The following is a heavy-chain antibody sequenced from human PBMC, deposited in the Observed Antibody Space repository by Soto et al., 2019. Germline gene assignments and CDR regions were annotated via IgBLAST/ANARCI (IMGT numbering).Heavy chain of an antibody. V-gene: IGHV1-3*05. CDR1: GYTFTRYA. CDR3: ARGSGYYDWDDY. D-gene: IGHD3-22*01. Sequence: QVQLVQSGAEEKKPGASVKVSCKASGYTFTRYAMHWVRQAPGQRLEWMGWINAGNGNTKYSQKFQGRVTITRDTSASTAYMERSSLRSEDTAVYYCARGSGYYDWDDYWGQGTLVTVSS. CDR2: INAGNGNT. J-gene: IGHJ4*02.